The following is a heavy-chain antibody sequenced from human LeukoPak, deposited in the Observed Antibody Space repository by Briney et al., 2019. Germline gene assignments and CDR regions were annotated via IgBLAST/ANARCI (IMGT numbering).Heavy chain of an antibody. V-gene: IGHV1-3*01. CDR1: GYTFTSYA. CDR2: INAGNGNT. J-gene: IGHJ4*02. CDR3: AREAYYDSSGYYYVGGDFDY. D-gene: IGHD3-22*01. Sequence: ASVKVSCKASGYTFTSYAMHWVRQAPGQRLEWMGWINAGNGNTKYSQKFQGRVTITRDTSASTAYMELSSLRSDDTAVYYCAREAYYDSSGYYYVGGDFDYWGQGTLVTVSS.